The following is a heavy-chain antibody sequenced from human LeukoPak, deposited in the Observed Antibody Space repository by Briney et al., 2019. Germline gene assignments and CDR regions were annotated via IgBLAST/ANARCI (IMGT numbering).Heavy chain of an antibody. V-gene: IGHV3-48*04. CDR2: ISSGSSTI. Sequence: GGSLRLSCAASGFTFSTYSMNWVRQAPGKGLEWVSYISSGSSTIHYADSVEGRFTISRDNAKNTLYLQMNSLRAEDTAVYYCTRGTVVTPRPFDYWGQGTLVTVSS. CDR3: TRGTVVTPRPFDY. D-gene: IGHD4-23*01. J-gene: IGHJ4*02. CDR1: GFTFSTYS.